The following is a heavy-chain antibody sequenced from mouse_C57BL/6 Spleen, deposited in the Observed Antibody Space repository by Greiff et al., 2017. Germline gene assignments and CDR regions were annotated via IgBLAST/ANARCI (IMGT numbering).Heavy chain of an antibody. V-gene: IGHV1-55*01. CDR2: IYPGSGST. CDR1: GYTFTSYW. J-gene: IGHJ1*03. D-gene: IGHD1-1*01. Sequence: QVHVKQPGAELVKPGASVKMSCKASGYTFTSYWITWVKQRPGQGLEWIGDIYPGSGSTNYNEKFKSKATLTVDTSSSTAYMQLSSLTSEDSAVYYCARFLGTVVGYFDVWGTGTTVTVSS. CDR3: ARFLGTVVGYFDV.